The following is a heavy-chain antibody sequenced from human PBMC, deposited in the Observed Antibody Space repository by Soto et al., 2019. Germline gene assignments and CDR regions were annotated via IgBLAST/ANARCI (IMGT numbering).Heavy chain of an antibody. D-gene: IGHD1-1*01. J-gene: IGHJ4*02. CDR1: GGSISSNNW. V-gene: IGHV4-4*02. CDR3: AKLDGGGY. Sequence: QVQLQESGPGLVTPSGTLCLTCAVSGGSISSNNWWSWVRQPPGKGLEWIGEIYHDGNTHYNPSLKSRVTISVDKSKNHFALILSSLTAADTAVYYCAKLDGGGYWGQGTLVTVSS. CDR2: IYHDGNT.